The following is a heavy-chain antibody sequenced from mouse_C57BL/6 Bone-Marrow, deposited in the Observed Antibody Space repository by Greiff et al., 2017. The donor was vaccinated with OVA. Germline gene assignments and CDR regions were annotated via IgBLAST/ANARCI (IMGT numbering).Heavy chain of an antibody. CDR2: NYPGSGNT. V-gene: IGHV1-84*01. J-gene: IGHJ1*03. Sequence: QVQLQQSGPELVKPGASVKISCKASGYTFTDYYINWVKQRPGQGLEWIGWNYPGSGNTKYNEKFKGKATLTVDTSSSTAYVQLSSLTSEDSAVYFCARDSNYWYFDIWGTGTTVSVSS. CDR3: ARDSNYWYFDI. D-gene: IGHD2-5*01. CDR1: GYTFTDYY.